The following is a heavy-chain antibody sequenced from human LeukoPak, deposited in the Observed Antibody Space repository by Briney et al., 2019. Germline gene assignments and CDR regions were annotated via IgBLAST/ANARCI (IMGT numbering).Heavy chain of an antibody. CDR3: ARADVYSSSWYGYFDY. CDR1: GGSISSYY. CDR2: IYTSGGT. V-gene: IGHV4-4*07. D-gene: IGHD6-13*01. J-gene: IGHJ4*02. Sequence: SETLSLTCTVSGGSISSYYWSWILQPPGKGLEWLGRIYTSGGTNYNPSLKSRVTISLDTSRNQFSLKLSSVTAADTAVYYCARADVYSSSWYGYFDYWGQGTLVTVSS.